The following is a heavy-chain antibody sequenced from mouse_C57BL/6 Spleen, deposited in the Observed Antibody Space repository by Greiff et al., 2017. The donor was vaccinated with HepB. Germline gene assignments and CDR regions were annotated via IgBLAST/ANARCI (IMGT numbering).Heavy chain of an antibody. V-gene: IGHV1-72*01. CDR1: GYTFTSYW. Sequence: QVQLQQPGAELVKPGASVKLSCKASGYTFTSYWMHWVKQRPGRGLEWIGRIDPNSGGTKYNEKFKSKATLTVDKPSSTAYMQLSSLISEDSAVYDCARERVLREWYFDVWGTGTTVTVSS. D-gene: IGHD1-1*01. CDR3: ARERVLREWYFDV. J-gene: IGHJ1*03. CDR2: IDPNSGGT.